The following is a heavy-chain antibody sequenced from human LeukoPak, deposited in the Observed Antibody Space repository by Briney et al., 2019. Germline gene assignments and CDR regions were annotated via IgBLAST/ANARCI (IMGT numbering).Heavy chain of an antibody. Sequence: ASVKVSCKASGGTFSSYAISWVRQAPGQGLEWMGRIIPIFGTANYAQKFQGRVTITTDESTSTAYMELSGLRSEDTAVYYCARPALIGDFWSGYFDYWGQGTLVTVSS. D-gene: IGHD3-3*01. V-gene: IGHV1-69*05. CDR1: GGTFSSYA. CDR2: IIPIFGTA. CDR3: ARPALIGDFWSGYFDY. J-gene: IGHJ4*02.